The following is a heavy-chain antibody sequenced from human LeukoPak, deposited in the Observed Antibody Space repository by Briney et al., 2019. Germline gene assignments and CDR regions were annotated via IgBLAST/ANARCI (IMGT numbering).Heavy chain of an antibody. CDR2: IYYIGNT. V-gene: IGHV4-30-4*01. CDR3: ASAYCGGDCAPYWYFDL. Sequence: SETLSLTCTVSGGSISSGDYYWSWIRQPPGKGLEWIGYIYYIGNTFYNPSLKSRVTISVDTSKNQFSLKLSSVTAADTAVYYCASAYCGGDCAPYWYFDLWGRGTLVTVSS. J-gene: IGHJ2*01. CDR1: GGSISSGDYY. D-gene: IGHD2-21*02.